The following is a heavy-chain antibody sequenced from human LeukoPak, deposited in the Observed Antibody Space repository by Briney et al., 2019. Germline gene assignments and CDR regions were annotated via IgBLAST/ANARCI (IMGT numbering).Heavy chain of an antibody. CDR1: GYTFTGYY. CDR3: ARDYASLGSGDFDY. V-gene: IGHV1-2*02. J-gene: IGHJ4*02. Sequence: ASVKVSCKASGYTFTGYYMHWVRQAPGQGLEWMGWINPDSGGTNYAQKFQGRVTMARDTSISTAYMELSRLRSDDTAIYYCARDYASLGSGDFDYWGQGTLVTVSS. D-gene: IGHD3-10*01. CDR2: INPDSGGT.